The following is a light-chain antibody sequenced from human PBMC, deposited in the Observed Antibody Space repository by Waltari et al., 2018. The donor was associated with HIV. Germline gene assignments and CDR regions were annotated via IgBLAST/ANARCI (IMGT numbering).Light chain of an antibody. J-gene: IGLJ1*01. CDR1: NSNLGNNF. V-gene: IGLV1-51*01. Sequence: QSILTQPPSVSAAPGQKVTLSCSGVNSNLGNNFVSWYQQVPGRAPRLLIYDNEKRPSGISDRFSASKAGVSATLGIAGLQIVDEADYYCGTWDSSLSLYVFGPGTTVAVL. CDR2: DNE. CDR3: GTWDSSLSLYV.